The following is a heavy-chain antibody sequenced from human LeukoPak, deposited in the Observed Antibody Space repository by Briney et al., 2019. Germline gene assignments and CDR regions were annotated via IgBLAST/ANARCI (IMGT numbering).Heavy chain of an antibody. V-gene: IGHV3-23*01. Sequence: PGGSLRLSCAASGFTFSSYAMTWVRRAPGRGLEWVSAISGWGSSTYYADSVKGRFTISRDNSKNTLYLQMNSLRAEDTAVYYCAKDRGLRLGELSLSTDRFFDYWGQGTLVTVSS. J-gene: IGHJ4*02. CDR2: ISGWGSST. D-gene: IGHD3-16*02. CDR1: GFTFSSYA. CDR3: AKDRGLRLGELSLSTDRFFDY.